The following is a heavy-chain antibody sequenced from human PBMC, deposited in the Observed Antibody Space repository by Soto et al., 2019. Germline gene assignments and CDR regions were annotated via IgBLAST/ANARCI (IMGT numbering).Heavy chain of an antibody. Sequence: QVQMVQSGAEVKKTGASVKVSCKTSGYTFTTFGINWVRQAHGQGIEWMWCLTAYDGKRNFAQKFQARLTMTMDISTSTGYMELSGLRSDDTDVYSCARGLTYGDFDYWGRGTQVAVSS. CDR1: GYTFTTFG. J-gene: IGHJ4*02. CDR2: LTAYDGKR. V-gene: IGHV1-18*01. CDR3: ARGLTYGDFDY. D-gene: IGHD3-10*01.